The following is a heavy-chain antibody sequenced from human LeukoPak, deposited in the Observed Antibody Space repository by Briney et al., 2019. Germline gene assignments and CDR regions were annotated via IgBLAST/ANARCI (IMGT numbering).Heavy chain of an antibody. D-gene: IGHD3-10*01. J-gene: IGHJ3*02. CDR3: ASIWFGELLYRYDAFDI. V-gene: IGHV3-53*01. Sequence: PGGSLRLSCAASGFTVSSNYMSWVRQAPGKGLEWVSVIYSGGSTYYADSVKGRFTISRDNSKNTLYLQMNSLRAEDTAVYYCASIWFGELLYRYDAFDIWGQGTMVTVSS. CDR1: GFTVSSNY. CDR2: IYSGGST.